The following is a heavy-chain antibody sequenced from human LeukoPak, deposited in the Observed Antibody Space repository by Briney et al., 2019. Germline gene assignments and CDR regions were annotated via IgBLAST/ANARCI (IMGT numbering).Heavy chain of an antibody. CDR1: GFTFDDYA. CDR3: AKVMDIVVVVAAGVAFDI. V-gene: IGHV3-9*01. Sequence: GGSLRLSCAASGFTFDDYAMHWVRQAPGKGLEWVSGISWNSGSIGYADSVKGRFTISRDNAKNSLYLQMNSLRAEDTALYYCAKVMDIVVVVAAGVAFDIWGQGTMVTVSS. D-gene: IGHD2-15*01. J-gene: IGHJ3*02. CDR2: ISWNSGSI.